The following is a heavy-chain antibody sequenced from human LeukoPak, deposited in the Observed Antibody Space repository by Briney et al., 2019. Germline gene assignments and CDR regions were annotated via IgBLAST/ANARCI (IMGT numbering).Heavy chain of an antibody. CDR1: GGSISSSSYY. V-gene: IGHV4-39*07. CDR2: VHPSEGT. D-gene: IGHD3-22*01. Sequence: SETLSLTCTVSGGSISSSSYYWGWIRQPPGKGLEWIGEVHPSEGTNYNPSLKSRVTISLDKSKNQFSLELNSVTAADTAIYYYATYYDCSGYKLDYWGQGTLVTVSS. CDR3: ATYYDCSGYKLDY. J-gene: IGHJ4*02.